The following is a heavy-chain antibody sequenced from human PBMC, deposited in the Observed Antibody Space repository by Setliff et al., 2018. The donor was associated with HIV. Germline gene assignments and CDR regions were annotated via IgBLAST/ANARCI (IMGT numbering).Heavy chain of an antibody. Sequence: PSETLSLTCAVSGYSISSSNWWAWFRQPPGKGLEWIGYIYHNGNTNYNPSLRSRVTMSIDTSKNQFFLKLSSVTAADTAVYYCARDPDLITAAAWGADDYWGQGTLVTVSS. CDR1: GYSISSSNW. J-gene: IGHJ4*02. CDR2: IYHNGNT. V-gene: IGHV4-28*03. D-gene: IGHD6-13*01. CDR3: ARDPDLITAAAWGADDY.